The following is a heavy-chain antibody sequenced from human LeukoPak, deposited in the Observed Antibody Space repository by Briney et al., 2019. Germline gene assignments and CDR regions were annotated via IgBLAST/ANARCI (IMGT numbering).Heavy chain of an antibody. CDR1: GFTFSDYY. V-gene: IGHV3-11*01. J-gene: IGHJ4*02. D-gene: IGHD2-8*01. CDR2: ISSSGSTI. Sequence: GGSLRLSCAASGFTFSDYYMSWIRRAPGKGLEWVSYISSSGSTIYYADSVKGRFTISRDNAKNSLYLQMNSLRAEDTAVYYCARGCTNGVCYLTAPIDYWGQGTLVTVSS. CDR3: ARGCTNGVCYLTAPIDY.